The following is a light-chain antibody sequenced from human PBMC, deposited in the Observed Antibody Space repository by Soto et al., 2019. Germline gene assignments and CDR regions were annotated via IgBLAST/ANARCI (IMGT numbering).Light chain of an antibody. J-gene: IGKJ4*01. V-gene: IGKV2-28*01. CDR3: MQALQTPLT. CDR2: LGS. CDR1: QSLLHSNGYNY. Sequence: DIVMTQSPLSLPVTPGEPASISCRSCQSLLHSNGYNYLDWYLQKPGQSPQLLIYLGSNRASGVPDRFSGSGSGPDFTLKISRVEAEDVGVYYCMQALQTPLTFGGGTKVEIK.